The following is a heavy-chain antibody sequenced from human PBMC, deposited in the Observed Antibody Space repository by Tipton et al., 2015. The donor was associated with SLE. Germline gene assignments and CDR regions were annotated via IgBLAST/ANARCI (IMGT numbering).Heavy chain of an antibody. J-gene: IGHJ4*02. Sequence: TLSLTCTVSGASITSHYWSWIRQPPGKGLEWIAYISYSGSTNYNPSLKSRVTISLDTSKNQFSLKLSSLTAADTALYYCARHFSGSYSFDYWGQGKLVTVSS. CDR2: ISYSGST. CDR3: ARHFSGSYSFDY. V-gene: IGHV4-59*08. D-gene: IGHD1-26*01. CDR1: GASITSHY.